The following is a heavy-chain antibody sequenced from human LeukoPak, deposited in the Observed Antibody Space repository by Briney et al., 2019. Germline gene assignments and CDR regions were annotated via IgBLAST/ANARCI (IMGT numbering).Heavy chain of an antibody. CDR2: IYYSGST. CDR3: ARHFSDYGGNSRSLYYYYMDV. V-gene: IGHV4-38-2*01. Sequence: SSETLSLTCAVSGYSISSGYYWGWIRQPPGKGLEWIGSIYYSGSTYYNPSLKSRVTISVDTSKNQFSLKLSSVTAADTAVYYCARHFSDYGGNSRSLYYYYMDVWGKGTTVTVSS. CDR1: GYSISSGYY. D-gene: IGHD4-23*01. J-gene: IGHJ6*03.